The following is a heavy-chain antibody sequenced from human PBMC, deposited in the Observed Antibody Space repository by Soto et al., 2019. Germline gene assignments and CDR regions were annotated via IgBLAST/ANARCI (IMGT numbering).Heavy chain of an antibody. V-gene: IGHV3-15*07. CDR2: IKSKTDGGTT. Sequence: GGSLRLSCAASGFTFSNAWMNWVRQAPGKGLEWVGRIKSKTDGGTTDYAAPVKGRFTISRDDSKNTLYLQMNSLKTEDTAVYYCTTVAYGDYLPLFDYWGQGTLVTVSS. D-gene: IGHD4-17*01. CDR1: GFTFSNAW. CDR3: TTVAYGDYLPLFDY. J-gene: IGHJ4*02.